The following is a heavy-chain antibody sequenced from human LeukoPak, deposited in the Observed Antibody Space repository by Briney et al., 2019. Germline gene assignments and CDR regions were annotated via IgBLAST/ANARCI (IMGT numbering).Heavy chain of an antibody. CDR3: ARDGGSYTFDL. CDR1: GFTFRSFS. J-gene: IGHJ4*02. Sequence: GGSLRLSCVASGFTFRSFSMHWLRQAPGKGLEWISYIASDGPTHYADSVRGRFMISRDNARNSLFLQMNSLRDEDTALYYCARDGGSYTFDLWGQRTLVRVSS. V-gene: IGHV3-48*02. CDR2: IASDGPT. D-gene: IGHD2-15*01.